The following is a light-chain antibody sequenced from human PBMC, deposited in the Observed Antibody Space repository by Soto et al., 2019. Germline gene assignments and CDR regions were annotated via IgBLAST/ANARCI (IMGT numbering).Light chain of an antibody. J-gene: IGKJ5*01. CDR1: QSINIY. Sequence: DIQMPQSPSSLSLSVGDRVAIICRTSQSINIYLNWYQQKPGEAPKLLIYGASSLQSGVTSRFSGSGSGTDFTLTIDNLEPEDFAVYYCQQRSNWPPITFGQGTRLEIK. V-gene: IGKV1-39*01. CDR3: QQRSNWPPIT. CDR2: GAS.